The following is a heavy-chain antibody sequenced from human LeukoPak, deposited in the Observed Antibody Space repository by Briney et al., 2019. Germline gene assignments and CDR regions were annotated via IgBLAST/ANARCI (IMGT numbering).Heavy chain of an antibody. CDR1: GYTFTSYY. CDR2: INPSGGST. V-gene: IGHV1-46*01. J-gene: IGHJ4*02. Sequence: ASVKASCKASGYTFTSYYMHWVRQAPGQGLEWMGIINPSGGSTSYAQKFQGRVTMTRDTSTSTVYMELSSLRSEDTAVYYCARGGYYYDSSGYLTPPFDYWGQGTLVTVSS. D-gene: IGHD3-22*01. CDR3: ARGGYYYDSSGYLTPPFDY.